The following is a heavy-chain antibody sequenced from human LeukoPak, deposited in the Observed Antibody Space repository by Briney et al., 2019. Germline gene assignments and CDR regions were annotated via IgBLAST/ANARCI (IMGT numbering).Heavy chain of an antibody. CDR3: AKDGSGSYLEYFQH. CDR1: GFTFDDYT. J-gene: IGHJ1*01. Sequence: GRSLRLSCAASGFTFDDYTMHWVRQAPGKGLEWVSLISWDGGSTYYADSVKGRFTISRDNSKNSLYLQMNSLRTEDTALYYCAKDGSGSYLEYFQHWGQGTLVTVFS. CDR2: ISWDGGST. D-gene: IGHD3-10*01. V-gene: IGHV3-43*01.